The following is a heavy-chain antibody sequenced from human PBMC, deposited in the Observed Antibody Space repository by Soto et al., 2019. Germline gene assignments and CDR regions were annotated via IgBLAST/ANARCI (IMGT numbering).Heavy chain of an antibody. CDR1: GFTFSSYG. CDR2: IAHDGSNQ. CDR3: ARSRVGSSWYEGDS. Sequence: QVQLVESGGGVVQSGKSLRLSCAASGFTFSSYGMQWVRQAPGKGLDWMAVIAHDGSNQYYTDSVNGRFTISRDNSKNTLYLQMDSLRPEDTAVYFCARSRVGSSWYEGDSWGQGTLVTVSS. J-gene: IGHJ4*02. V-gene: IGHV3-30*03. D-gene: IGHD6-13*01.